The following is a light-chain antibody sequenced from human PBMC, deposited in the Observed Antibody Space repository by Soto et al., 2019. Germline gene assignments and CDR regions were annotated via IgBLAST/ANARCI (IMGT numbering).Light chain of an antibody. CDR1: QSVNSN. CDR3: QQYKNWPRT. Sequence: EIVMTQSPATLSVSPGERATLSCRASQSVNSNLAWYQQKLGQAPRLLIYGASTRATGIPARFSGGGSGTEFTRTISSLQSEDFAVYYCQQYKNWPRTFGQGTKVE. CDR2: GAS. J-gene: IGKJ1*01. V-gene: IGKV3-15*01.